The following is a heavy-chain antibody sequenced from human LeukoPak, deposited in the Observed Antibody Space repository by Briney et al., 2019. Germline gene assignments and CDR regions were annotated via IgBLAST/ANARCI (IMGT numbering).Heavy chain of an antibody. Sequence: SVKVSCKASGGTFSSYAISWVRQAPGQGLEWMGRIIPIFGTANYAQKFQGRVTITTDESTSTAYMELSSLRSEDTAVYYCARELGTIIVVVITQVGWFDPWGQGTLVTVSS. CDR1: GGTFSSYA. J-gene: IGHJ5*02. D-gene: IGHD3-22*01. CDR2: IIPIFGTA. CDR3: ARELGTIIVVVITQVGWFDP. V-gene: IGHV1-69*05.